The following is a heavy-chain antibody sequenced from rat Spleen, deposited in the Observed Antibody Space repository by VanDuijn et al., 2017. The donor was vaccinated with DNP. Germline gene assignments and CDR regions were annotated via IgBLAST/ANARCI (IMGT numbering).Heavy chain of an antibody. V-gene: IGHV5S10*01. CDR3: ARQRMYTTGWFAY. CDR1: GFTFSDYN. Sequence: EVQLVESGGGLVQPGRSLKLSCAASGFTFSDYNMAWVRQAPKKGLEWVATIIYDGSDTYYRDSVKGRFTISRDNAKSTLYLQMDSLRSEDTATYYCARQRMYTTGWFAYWGQGTLVTVSS. CDR2: IIYDGSDT. D-gene: IGHD1-6*01. J-gene: IGHJ3*01.